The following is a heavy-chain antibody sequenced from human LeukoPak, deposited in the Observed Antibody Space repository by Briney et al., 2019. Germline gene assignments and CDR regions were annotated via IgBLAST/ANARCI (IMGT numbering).Heavy chain of an antibody. CDR3: AKGICSGGSCSTDY. CDR2: IYFDGGNK. J-gene: IGHJ4*02. V-gene: IGHV3-33*06. D-gene: IGHD2-15*01. CDR1: GFTFTTYG. Sequence: PGRSLRLSCAASGFTFTTYGMHWVRQAPGKGLEWLAVIYFDGGNKFYADSVKGRFTISRDNSKNTLYLQMSSLRAEDTAVYYCAKGICSGGSCSTDYWGQGTLVTVSS.